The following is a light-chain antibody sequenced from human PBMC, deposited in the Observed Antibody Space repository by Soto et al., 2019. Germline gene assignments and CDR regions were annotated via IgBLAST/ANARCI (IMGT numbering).Light chain of an antibody. CDR3: QQTYSTPPIT. V-gene: IGKV1-39*01. CDR2: AAS. Sequence: DIQMTQSPSSLSASVGDRVTITCRASQSISSYLNWYQQKPGKAPKVLIYAASSLQSGVPSRFSGSGSGTAFPLTISSLQPEDFATYYCQQTYSTPPITFGQGTRLEIK. CDR1: QSISSY. J-gene: IGKJ5*01.